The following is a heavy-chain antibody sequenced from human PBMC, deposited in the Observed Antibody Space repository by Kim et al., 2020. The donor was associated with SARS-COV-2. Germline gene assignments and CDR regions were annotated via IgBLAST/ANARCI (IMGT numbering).Heavy chain of an antibody. CDR3: AREYSSSSILFFYYYYYMDV. CDR2: IKQDGSEK. CDR1: GFTFSSYW. D-gene: IGHD6-6*01. J-gene: IGHJ6*03. Sequence: GGSLRLSCAASGFTFSSYWMSWVRQAPGKGLEWVANIKQDGSEKYYVDSVKGRFTISRDNAKNSLYLQMNSLRAEDTAVYYCAREYSSSSILFFYYYYYMDVWGKGTTVTVS. V-gene: IGHV3-7*01.